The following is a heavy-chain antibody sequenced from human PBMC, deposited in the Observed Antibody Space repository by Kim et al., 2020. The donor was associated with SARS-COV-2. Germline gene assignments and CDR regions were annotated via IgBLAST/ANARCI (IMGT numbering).Heavy chain of an antibody. V-gene: IGHV1-18*01. J-gene: IGHJ4*02. CDR2: ISAYNGNT. CDR3: ARSPSHLTSSSSWNDVGY. CDR1: GYTFTSYG. D-gene: IGHD6-13*01. Sequence: ASVKVSCKASGYTFTSYGISWVRQAPGQGLEWMGWISAYNGNTNYAQKLQGRVTMTTDTSTSTAYMELRSLRSDDTAVYYCARSPSHLTSSSSWNDVGYWGQGTLVTVSS.